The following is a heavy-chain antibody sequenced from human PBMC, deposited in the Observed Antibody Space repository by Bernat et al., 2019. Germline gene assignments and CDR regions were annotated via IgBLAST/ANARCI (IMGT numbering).Heavy chain of an antibody. CDR1: GFTFSSYG. D-gene: IGHD6-13*01. Sequence: QVQLVESGGGVVQPGRSLRLSCAASGFTFSSYGMHWVRQAPGKGLEWVAVIWYDGSNKYYADSVKGRFTIYRDNSKNTLYLQMNSLRAEDTAVYYCAGYEAAAGIHYYGVDVWGQGTTVTVSS. J-gene: IGHJ6*02. V-gene: IGHV3-33*01. CDR3: AGYEAAAGIHYYGVDV. CDR2: IWYDGSNK.